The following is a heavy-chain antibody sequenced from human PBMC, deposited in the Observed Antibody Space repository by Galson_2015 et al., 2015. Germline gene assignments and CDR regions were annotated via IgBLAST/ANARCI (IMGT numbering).Heavy chain of an antibody. CDR1: GFTFSDYY. CDR2: ISSSGSTI. J-gene: IGHJ6*02. Sequence: SLRLSCAASGFTFSDYYMSWIRQAPGKGLEWVSYISSSGSTIYYADSVKGRFTISRDNAKNSLYLQMNSLRAEDTAVYYCARDFGGLVVPAATLHGMDVWGQGTTVTVSS. CDR3: ARDFGGLVVPAATLHGMDV. V-gene: IGHV3-11*01. D-gene: IGHD2-2*01.